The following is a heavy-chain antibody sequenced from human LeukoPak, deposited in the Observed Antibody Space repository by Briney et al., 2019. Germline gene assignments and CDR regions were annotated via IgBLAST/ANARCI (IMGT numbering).Heavy chain of an antibody. CDR2: ISGSGGST. J-gene: IGHJ4*02. V-gene: IGHV3-23*01. CDR3: AKDSQWLVCYDY. CDR1: GFTFSSYA. Sequence: PGGSLRLSCAASGFTFSSYAMSWVRQAPGKGLEWVSAISGSGGSTYYAGSVKGRFTISRDNSKYTLYLQMNSLRAEDTAVYYCAKDSQWLVCYDYWGQGTQVTVSS. D-gene: IGHD6-19*01.